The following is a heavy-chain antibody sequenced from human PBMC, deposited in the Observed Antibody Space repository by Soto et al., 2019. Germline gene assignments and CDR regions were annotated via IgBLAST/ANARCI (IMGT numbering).Heavy chain of an antibody. CDR2: INPNSGDT. J-gene: IGHJ4*02. Sequence: GASVKVSCKASGYPFIGYFMHWVRQAPGQGLEWMGWINPNSGDTHYAQKFQGRVTMTRDTSISTAYMELSRLTPDDTAVYYCARGLSFYYDSSGYYQFDYWGQGTLVTVSS. V-gene: IGHV1-2*02. CDR3: ARGLSFYYDSSGYYQFDY. CDR1: GYPFIGYF. D-gene: IGHD3-22*01.